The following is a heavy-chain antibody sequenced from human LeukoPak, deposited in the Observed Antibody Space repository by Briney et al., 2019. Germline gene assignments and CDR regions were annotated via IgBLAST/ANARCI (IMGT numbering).Heavy chain of an antibody. J-gene: IGHJ3*02. CDR2: FDPEDGET. V-gene: IGHV1-24*01. D-gene: IGHD3-22*01. CDR1: GYTLTELS. CDR3: ATDQTSGYYSAFDI. Sequence: ASVKVSCKVSGYTLTELSMHWVRQAPGKGPEWMGGFDPEDGETIYAQKFQGRVTMTEDTSTDTAYMELSSLRSEDTAVYYCATDQTSGYYSAFDIWGQGTMVTVSS.